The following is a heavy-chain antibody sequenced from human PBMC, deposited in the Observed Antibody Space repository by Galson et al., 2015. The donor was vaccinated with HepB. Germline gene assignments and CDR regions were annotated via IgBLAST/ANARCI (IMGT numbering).Heavy chain of an antibody. V-gene: IGHV3-23*01. Sequence: SLRLSCAASGFTFSSYAMSWVRQAPGKGLEWVSAISGSGGSTYYADSVKGRFTISRDNSKNTLYLQMNSLRAEDTAVYYCAKDNSYGSAFDIWGQGTMVTVSS. CDR2: ISGSGGST. D-gene: IGHD5-18*01. J-gene: IGHJ3*02. CDR3: AKDNSYGSAFDI. CDR1: GFTFSSYA.